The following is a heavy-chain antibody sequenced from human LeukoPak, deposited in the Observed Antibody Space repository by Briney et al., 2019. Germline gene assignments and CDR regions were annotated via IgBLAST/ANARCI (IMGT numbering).Heavy chain of an antibody. CDR1: GDSISSYY. J-gene: IGHJ5*02. D-gene: IGHD1-26*01. CDR3: ALGYSGSYYNH. Sequence: SETLSLTCAVSGDSISSYYWSWIRQPPGKGLEWIGYIYYSGSTNYNPSLKSRVTISVDTSKNQFSLKLSSVTAADTAVYYCALGYSGSYYNHWGQGTLVTVSS. V-gene: IGHV4-59*01. CDR2: IYYSGST.